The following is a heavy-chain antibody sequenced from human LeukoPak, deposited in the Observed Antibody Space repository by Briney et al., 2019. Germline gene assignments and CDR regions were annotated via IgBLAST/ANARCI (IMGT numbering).Heavy chain of an antibody. CDR3: ARVGIVGASRAFDI. CDR1: GYSISSGYY. Sequence: SETLSLTCTVSGYSISSGYYWGWIRQPPGKGLEWIGSIYHSGSTYYNPSLKSRVTISVDTSKNQFSLKLSSVTAADTAVYYCARVGIVGASRAFDIWGQGTMVTVSS. D-gene: IGHD1-26*01. CDR2: IYHSGST. J-gene: IGHJ3*02. V-gene: IGHV4-38-2*02.